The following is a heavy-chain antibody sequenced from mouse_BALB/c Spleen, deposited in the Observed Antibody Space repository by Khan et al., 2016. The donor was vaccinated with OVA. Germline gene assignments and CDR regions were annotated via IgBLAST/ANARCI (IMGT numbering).Heavy chain of an antibody. CDR2: ISYSGST. CDR3: ARTAWINY. Sequence: QLEESGPGLVKPSQSLSLTCTVTGYSITSGYGWNWIRQFPGNKLEWMGYISYSGSTNYNPSLKSRISISRDKFKNKFFLQLNSVTTEDTATCYCARTAWINYWGQGTTLTVSS. V-gene: IGHV3-2*02. CDR1: GYSITSGYG. J-gene: IGHJ2*01. D-gene: IGHD1-2*01.